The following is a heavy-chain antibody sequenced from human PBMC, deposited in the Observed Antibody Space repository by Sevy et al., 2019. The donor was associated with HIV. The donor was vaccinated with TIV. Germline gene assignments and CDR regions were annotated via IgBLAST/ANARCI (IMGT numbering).Heavy chain of an antibody. D-gene: IGHD3-16*02. J-gene: IGHJ6*03. CDR1: GFTFSDYY. CDR2: ISSSSSYT. Sequence: GGSLRLSCAASGFTFSDYYMSWIRQAPGKGLEWVSYISSSSSYTNYGDSVKGRFTISRDNAKNSLYLQMNSLRAEDTAVYYCARRPLRLGELSLSRGSYYMDVWGKGTTVTVSS. V-gene: IGHV3-11*06. CDR3: ARRPLRLGELSLSRGSYYMDV.